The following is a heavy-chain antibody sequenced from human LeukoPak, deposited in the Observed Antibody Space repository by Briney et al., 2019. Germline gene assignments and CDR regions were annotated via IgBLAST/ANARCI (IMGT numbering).Heavy chain of an antibody. CDR1: GFTFSAFS. CDR2: ISSNSEHI. J-gene: IGHJ4*02. Sequence: PGGSLRLSCAASGFTFSAFSMNWVRQSPGKGLEWVSSISSNSEHILYPDSVKGRFTISRDNAKNSLYLQMNSLRAEDTALYYCAKSTHPAYDSSGYYYYWGQGTLVTVSS. D-gene: IGHD3-22*01. CDR3: AKSTHPAYDSSGYYYY. V-gene: IGHV3-21*04.